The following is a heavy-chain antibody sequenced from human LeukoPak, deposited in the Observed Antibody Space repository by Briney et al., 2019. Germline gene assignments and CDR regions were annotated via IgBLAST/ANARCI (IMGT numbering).Heavy chain of an antibody. J-gene: IGHJ4*02. V-gene: IGHV3-43*01. Sequence: GGSLRLSCAASGFTFDDYTMHWVRQAPGKGLEWVSLISWDGGSTYYADSVKGRFTISRDNSKNSLYLQMNSLRTEDTALYYCAKSKTAVTTGYLDYWGQETLVTVSS. D-gene: IGHD4-17*01. CDR2: ISWDGGST. CDR1: GFTFDDYT. CDR3: AKSKTAVTTGYLDY.